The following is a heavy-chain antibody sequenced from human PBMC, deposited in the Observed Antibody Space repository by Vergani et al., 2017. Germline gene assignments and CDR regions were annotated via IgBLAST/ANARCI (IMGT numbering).Heavy chain of an antibody. Sequence: QVQLQESGPGLVPSSETLSLTCSVSFDSIRNLYCNWIRQPPGKGLELIGSIHYSENTNYNPSLKTRVTISVDTSKNQFSLTLTSVTAADTAVYYCASDTHSGQRADRWGQGILVTVTS. CDR2: IHYSENT. J-gene: IGHJ5*02. D-gene: IGHD6-19*01. CDR3: ASDTHSGQRADR. V-gene: IGHV4-59*11. CDR1: FDSIRNLY.